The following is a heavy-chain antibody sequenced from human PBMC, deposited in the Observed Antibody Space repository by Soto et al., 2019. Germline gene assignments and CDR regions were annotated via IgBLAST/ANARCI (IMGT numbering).Heavy chain of an antibody. V-gene: IGHV1-8*01. CDR2: MNPNSGNT. CDR3: AGAGYSSSWYFDY. J-gene: IGHJ4*02. Sequence: QVQLVQSGAEVKKPGASVKVSCKASGYTFTSYDINWVRQATGQGLEWMGWMNPNSGNTGYAQKFQGRVTMTRNTSISPAYMDLGSLRSEGTAVYYGAGAGYSSSWYFDYWGQGTLVTVSS. CDR1: GYTFTSYD. D-gene: IGHD6-13*01.